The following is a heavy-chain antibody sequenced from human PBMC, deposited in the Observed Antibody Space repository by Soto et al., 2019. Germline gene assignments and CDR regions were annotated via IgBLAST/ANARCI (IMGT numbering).Heavy chain of an antibody. V-gene: IGHV1-18*01. J-gene: IGHJ5*02. Sequence: QAQLVQSGPEVKQPGASVKISCKASGYTFISYAISWVRQAPGQGRQWMGWVSAEDGSTNYAERTQGRVTMTPHTPPTEALMELRRLRYAYTAVYYWARDTRIHRYSSRGAGLDPWGQGTPVTVSS. CDR1: GYTFISYA. D-gene: IGHD2-2*01. CDR2: VSAEDGST. CDR3: ARDTRIHRYSSRGAGLDP.